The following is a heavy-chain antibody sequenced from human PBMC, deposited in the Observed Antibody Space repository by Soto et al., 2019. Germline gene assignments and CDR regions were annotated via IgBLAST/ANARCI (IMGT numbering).Heavy chain of an antibody. CDR1: GFTFSSYS. Sequence: GVSLRLSCAASGFTFSSYSMNWVRQAPGKGLEWVSSISVGSGHIYYADSVKGRFTISRDNAKNSLYLQMNSLRAEDTAVYYCERTERTLDTWGQGTRVTVSA. V-gene: IGHV3-21*06. CDR2: ISVGSGHI. J-gene: IGHJ5*02. CDR3: ERTERTLDT.